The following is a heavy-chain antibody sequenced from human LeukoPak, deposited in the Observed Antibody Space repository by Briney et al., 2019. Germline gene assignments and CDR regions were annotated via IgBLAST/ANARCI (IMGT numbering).Heavy chain of an antibody. V-gene: IGHV1-69*01. Sequence: GASVKVSCKASGGTFSSYAISWVRQAPGQGLEWMGGIIPIFGTANYAQKFQGRVTITADESTSTAYMELSSLRSEDTAVYYCATFPEGGTPATELLWFGESPHWGQGTLVTVSS. J-gene: IGHJ4*02. CDR3: ATFPEGGTPATELLWFGESPH. CDR1: GGTFSSYA. CDR2: IIPIFGTA. D-gene: IGHD3-10*01.